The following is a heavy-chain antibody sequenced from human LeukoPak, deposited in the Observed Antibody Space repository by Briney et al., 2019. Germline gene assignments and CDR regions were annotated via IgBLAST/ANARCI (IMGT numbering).Heavy chain of an antibody. D-gene: IGHD6-13*01. CDR1: GGSISSGGYY. J-gene: IGHJ5*02. CDR3: ARGYSSSWYKSVAFWFDP. V-gene: IGHV4-31*03. CDR2: IYYSGST. Sequence: PSQTLSLTCTVSGGSISSGGYYWSWLRQHPGTGLEWIGYIYYSGSTYYNPSLKSRVTISVDTSKNQFSLKLSSVTAADTAVYYCARGYSSSWYKSVAFWFDPWGQGTLVTVSS.